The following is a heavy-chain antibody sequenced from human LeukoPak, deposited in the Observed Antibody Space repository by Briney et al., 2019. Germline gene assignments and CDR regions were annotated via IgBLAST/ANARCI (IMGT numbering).Heavy chain of an antibody. Sequence: PGGSLRLSCAASGFTFSSYSMNWVRQAPGKGLEWVSYISSSSSTIYYADSVKGRFTISRDNAKNSLYLQMNSLRAEDTAVCYCARALVYLRVTKNWFDPWGQGTLVTVSS. CDR1: GFTFSSYS. CDR2: ISSSSSTI. D-gene: IGHD2-2*02. CDR3: ARALVYLRVTKNWFDP. V-gene: IGHV3-48*04. J-gene: IGHJ5*02.